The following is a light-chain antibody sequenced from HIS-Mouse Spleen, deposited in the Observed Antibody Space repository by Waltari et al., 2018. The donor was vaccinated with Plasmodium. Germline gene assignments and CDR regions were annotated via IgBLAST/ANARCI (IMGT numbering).Light chain of an antibody. CDR3: SSYTSSSTLDVV. CDR1: SSDVGGYNY. Sequence: QSALTQPASVSGSPGQSITISCTGTSSDVGGYNYVSWYQQHPGKAPKLMIYDVSNRPSGVSKRFSGSKSGNTASRTISGLQAEDEADYYCSSYTSSSTLDVVFGGGTKLTVL. J-gene: IGLJ2*01. V-gene: IGLV2-14*03. CDR2: DVS.